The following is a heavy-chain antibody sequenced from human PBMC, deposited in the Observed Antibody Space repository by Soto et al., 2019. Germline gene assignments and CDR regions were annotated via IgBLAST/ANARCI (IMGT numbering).Heavy chain of an antibody. V-gene: IGHV3-21*01. CDR2: ISSSSSYI. CDR1: GFTFSSYS. Sequence: GGSLRLSCAASGFTFSSYSMNWVRQAPGKGLEWVSSISSSSSYIYYADSVKGRFTISRDNAKNSLYLQMNSLRAEDTAVYYCARDFTIFGVVIPDAFHIWCQGTMVTVS. CDR3: ARDFTIFGVVIPDAFHI. J-gene: IGHJ3*02. D-gene: IGHD3-3*01.